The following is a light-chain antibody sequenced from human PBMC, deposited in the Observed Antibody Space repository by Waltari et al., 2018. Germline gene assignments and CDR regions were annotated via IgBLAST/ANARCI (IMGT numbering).Light chain of an antibody. J-gene: IGKJ1*01. Sequence: DIVMNQSPESMTVYLGERATINCKSSQSVLYSSDNKNYLTWYQQKPGQPPKLLIYWASTRESGVPDRFSGSGSGTDFTLTISSLQAEDVAVYYCQQYYTTPRTFGQGTKVEIK. CDR2: WAS. V-gene: IGKV4-1*01. CDR1: QSVLYSSDNKNY. CDR3: QQYYTTPRT.